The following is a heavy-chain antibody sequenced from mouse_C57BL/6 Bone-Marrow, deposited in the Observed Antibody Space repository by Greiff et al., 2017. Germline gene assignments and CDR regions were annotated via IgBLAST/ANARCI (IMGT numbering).Heavy chain of an antibody. D-gene: IGHD1-1*01. CDR3: ARRGFYFLDY. V-gene: IGHV1-52*01. Sequence: VQLQQPGAELVRPGSSVKLSCKASGYTFTSYWMHWVKQRPIQGLEWIGNIDPSDSETHYNQKFKDKATLTVDKSSSTAYIQLSRLTSEDSAVYYCARRGFYFLDYRGEDTTLTDSS. CDR1: GYTFTSYW. J-gene: IGHJ2*01. CDR2: IDPSDSET.